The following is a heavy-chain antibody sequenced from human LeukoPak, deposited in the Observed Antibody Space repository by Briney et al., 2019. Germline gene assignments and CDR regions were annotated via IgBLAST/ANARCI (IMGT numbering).Heavy chain of an antibody. D-gene: IGHD2-2*01. CDR3: ARDPRYCSSTSCYLRTGYYYMDV. CDR2: INPNSGGT. Sequence: ASVKVSCKASGYTFTGYYMHWVRQAPGQGLEWVGWINPNSGGTNYAQKFQGRVTMTRDTSISTAYMGLSRLRSDDTAVYYCARDPRYCSSTSCYLRTGYYYMDVWGKGTTVTVSS. CDR1: GYTFTGYY. V-gene: IGHV1-2*02. J-gene: IGHJ6*03.